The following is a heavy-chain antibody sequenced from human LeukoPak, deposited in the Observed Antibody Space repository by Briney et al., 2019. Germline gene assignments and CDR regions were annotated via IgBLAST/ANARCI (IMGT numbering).Heavy chain of an antibody. Sequence: PSETLSLTCAVYGASFSDYHWSWIRQPPGKGLEWIGEINHSGSTNYNPSLKSRVTISVDTSKNQFSLKLSSVTAADTAVYYCARGGSLWLGSYYMDVWGKGTTVTISS. CDR3: ARGGSLWLGSYYMDV. V-gene: IGHV4-34*01. CDR1: GASFSDYH. D-gene: IGHD3-10*01. J-gene: IGHJ6*03. CDR2: INHSGST.